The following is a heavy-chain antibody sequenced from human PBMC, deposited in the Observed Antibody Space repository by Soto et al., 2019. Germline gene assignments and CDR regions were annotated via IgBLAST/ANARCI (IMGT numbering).Heavy chain of an antibody. CDR2: IKGDGSGT. J-gene: IGHJ4*02. CDR1: GFTFSSYW. CDR3: AREDTVATLRF. V-gene: IGHV3-7*03. D-gene: IGHD2-21*02. Sequence: EVQLVESGGGLVQPGGSLRLSCAASGFTFSSYWMSWVRQAPGKGLKWVANIKGDGSGTYYVDSMRGRFTISRDNAKNSLYLQMNTLRAEDTAVYFCAREDTVATLRFWGQGTLVTVSS.